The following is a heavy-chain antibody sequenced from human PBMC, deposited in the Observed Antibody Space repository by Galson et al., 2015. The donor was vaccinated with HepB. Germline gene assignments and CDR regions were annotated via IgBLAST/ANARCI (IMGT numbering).Heavy chain of an antibody. Sequence: QSGAEVKKPGESLTISCKGSGYSFTSYWIAWVRQMPGKGLEWMGFIYPRDSSARYSPSFQGQVTISADKSISTAYLQWSSLKASDTAMYYCARRGRGVIRPFDYWGQGTLVTVSS. CDR3: ARRGRGVIRPFDY. D-gene: IGHD3-10*01. CDR2: IYPRDSSA. J-gene: IGHJ4*02. CDR1: GYSFTSYW. V-gene: IGHV5-51*03.